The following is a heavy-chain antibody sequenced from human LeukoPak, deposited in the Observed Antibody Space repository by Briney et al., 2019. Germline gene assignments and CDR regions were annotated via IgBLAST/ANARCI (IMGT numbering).Heavy chain of an antibody. D-gene: IGHD2-15*01. Sequence: PGGSLRLSCAASGFTFSSYSMNWVRQAPGKGLEWVSSISPSASSTYYADSVRGRFTISRDNAKNSLYLQMNSLRAEDTAVYYCASSSGGYYYYYGMDVWGQGTTVTVSS. J-gene: IGHJ6*02. V-gene: IGHV3-21*01. CDR1: GFTFSSYS. CDR2: ISPSASST. CDR3: ASSSGGYYYYYGMDV.